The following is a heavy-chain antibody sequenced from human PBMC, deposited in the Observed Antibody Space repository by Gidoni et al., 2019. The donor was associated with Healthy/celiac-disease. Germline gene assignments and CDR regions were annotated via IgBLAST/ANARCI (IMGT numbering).Heavy chain of an antibody. J-gene: IGHJ6*02. CDR1: GFPFISYS. CDR2: ISSSSSYI. Sequence: EVQLVESGGGLVKPGGSLRLSCAASGFPFISYSMNWVRQAPGKGLEWVSSISSSSSYIYYADSVKGRFTISRDNAKNSLYLQMNSLRAEDTAVYYCARDQRWFVVVPAAPWHGMDVWGQGTTVTVSS. V-gene: IGHV3-21*01. D-gene: IGHD2-2*01. CDR3: ARDQRWFVVVPAAPWHGMDV.